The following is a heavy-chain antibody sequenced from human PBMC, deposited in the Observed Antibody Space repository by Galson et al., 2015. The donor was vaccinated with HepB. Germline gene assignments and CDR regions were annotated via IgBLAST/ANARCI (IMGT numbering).Heavy chain of an antibody. J-gene: IGHJ2*01. CDR3: ARAPHWYFDL. Sequence: SETLSLTCTVSGGSISSYYWSWIRQPPGKGLEWIGYIYYSGSTNYNPSLKSRVTISVDTSKNQFSLKLSSVTAADTAVYYCARAPHWYFDLWGRGTLVTVSS. V-gene: IGHV4-59*01. CDR2: IYYSGST. CDR1: GGSISSYY.